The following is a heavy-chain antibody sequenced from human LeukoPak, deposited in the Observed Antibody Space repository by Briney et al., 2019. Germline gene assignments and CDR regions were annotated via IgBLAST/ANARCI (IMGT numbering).Heavy chain of an antibody. V-gene: IGHV3-74*01. D-gene: IGHD6-13*01. CDR1: GFTFSSYW. J-gene: IGHJ4*02. Sequence: GGSLRLSCAASGFTFSSYWMHWVRQAPGEGLVWVSRINSDGSSTSYADSVKGRFTISRDNAKNTLYLQMNSLRAEDTAVYYCARFIAAGAFDYWGQGTLVTVSS. CDR3: ARFIAAGAFDY. CDR2: INSDGSST.